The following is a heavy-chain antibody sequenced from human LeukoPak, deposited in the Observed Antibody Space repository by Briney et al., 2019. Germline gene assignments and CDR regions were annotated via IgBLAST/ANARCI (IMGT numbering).Heavy chain of an antibody. V-gene: IGHV3-7*01. CDR1: GFTFSSYW. Sequence: GGSLRLSCAASGFTFSSYWMSWVRQAPGKGLEWVANIKQDGSEKNYVDSVKGRFTISRDNAKNSLYLQMNSLRAEDTAVYYCARDDPAAADIRWGQGTLVTVSS. CDR3: ARDDPAAADIR. D-gene: IGHD6-13*01. J-gene: IGHJ4*02. CDR2: IKQDGSEK.